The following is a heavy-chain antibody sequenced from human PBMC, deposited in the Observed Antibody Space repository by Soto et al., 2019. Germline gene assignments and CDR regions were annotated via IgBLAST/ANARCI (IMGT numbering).Heavy chain of an antibody. D-gene: IGHD6-25*01. CDR1: GYIFSNYY. CDR3: ARGDGRGSSGFYYYYGMDV. Sequence: QVQLVQSGAEVKKPGASVKVSCKASGYIFSNYYMHWVRQAPRQGLEWVGIINPSGGTTSYEQKSQGRVTLTSDTSTSTFYMELSSLRSEDTAVYYCARGDGRGSSGFYYYYGMDVWGQGTTVTVSS. CDR2: INPSGGTT. V-gene: IGHV1-46*01. J-gene: IGHJ6*02.